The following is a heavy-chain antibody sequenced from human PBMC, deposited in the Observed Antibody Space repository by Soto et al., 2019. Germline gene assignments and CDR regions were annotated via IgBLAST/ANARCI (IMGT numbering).Heavy chain of an antibody. V-gene: IGHV4-38-2*02. Sequence: SETLSLTCAVSGYSISSGYYWGWIRQPPGKGLEWIGSIYHSGSTYYNPSLKSRVTISVDTSKNQFSLKLSSVTAADTAVYYCARDSSGWYYYFDYWGQGTLVNVSS. CDR3: ARDSSGWYYYFDY. CDR2: IYHSGST. J-gene: IGHJ4*02. CDR1: GYSISSGYY. D-gene: IGHD6-19*01.